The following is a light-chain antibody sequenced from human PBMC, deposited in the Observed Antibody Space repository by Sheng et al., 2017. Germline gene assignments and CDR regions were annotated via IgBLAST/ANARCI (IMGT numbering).Light chain of an antibody. CDR2: QAS. CDR3: QQYNTYPWT. J-gene: IGKJ1*01. Sequence: DIQLTQSPSTLSASVGDRVTITCRASQSTSWLAWYQQKPGKAPKLLIYQASSLQTGVPSRFSGSGYGTEFSLTISSLQPDDFATYYCQQYNTYPWTFGQGTKVE. V-gene: IGKV1-5*03. CDR1: QSTSW.